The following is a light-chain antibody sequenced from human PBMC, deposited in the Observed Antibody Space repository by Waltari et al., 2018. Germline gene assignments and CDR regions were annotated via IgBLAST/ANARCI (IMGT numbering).Light chain of an antibody. V-gene: IGKV3-11*01. Sequence: EIVLTQSPATLSLSPGDRATPSCRASQSISSYLAWYQQKPGQAPRLLIYDASNRATGIPARFSGSGSGTDFTLTISSLEPEDFAVYYCQQRSNWPPSLTFGGGTKVEIK. CDR1: QSISSY. CDR3: QQRSNWPPSLT. CDR2: DAS. J-gene: IGKJ4*01.